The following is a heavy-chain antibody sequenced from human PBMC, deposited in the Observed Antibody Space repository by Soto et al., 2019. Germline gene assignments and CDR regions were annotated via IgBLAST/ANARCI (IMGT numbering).Heavy chain of an antibody. CDR3: ARGTHNNYSDSSGRRGWFDP. D-gene: IGHD3-22*01. CDR2: INAGNGNT. V-gene: IGHV1-3*01. J-gene: IGHJ5*02. Sequence: ASVKVSCKASGYTFTSYAMHWVRQAPGQRLEWMGWINAGNGNTKYSQKFQGRVTITRDTSASTAYMELSSLRSEDTAVYYCARGTHNNYSDSSGRRGWFDPWGQGTLVTVSS. CDR1: GYTFTSYA.